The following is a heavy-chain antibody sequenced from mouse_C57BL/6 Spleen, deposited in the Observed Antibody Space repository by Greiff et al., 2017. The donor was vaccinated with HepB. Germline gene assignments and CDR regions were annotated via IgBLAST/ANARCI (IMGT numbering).Heavy chain of an antibody. D-gene: IGHD5-1-1*01. CDR1: GFTFSSYA. CDR2: ISDGGSYT. Sequence: EVQGVESGGGLVKPGGSLKLSCAASGFTFSSYAMSWVRQTPEKRLEWVATISDGGSYTYYPDNVKGRFTISRDNAKNNLYLQMSHLKSEDTAMYYCARDYHTRGYAMDYWGQGTSVTVSS. J-gene: IGHJ4*01. CDR3: ARDYHTRGYAMDY. V-gene: IGHV5-4*01.